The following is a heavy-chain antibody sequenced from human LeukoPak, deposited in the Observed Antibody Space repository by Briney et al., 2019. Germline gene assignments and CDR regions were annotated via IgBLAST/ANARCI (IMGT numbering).Heavy chain of an antibody. Sequence: GGSLRLSCAASGFTFSSYAMSWVRQAPGKGLEWVSVISGSGDSAYYADSVKGRFTISRDNSQNTLYLQMNSLRAEDTAVYYCARGRVYNGYDPFDYWGQGTLVTVSS. CDR3: ARGRVYNGYDPFDY. CDR2: ISGSGDSA. V-gene: IGHV3-23*01. D-gene: IGHD5-12*01. J-gene: IGHJ4*02. CDR1: GFTFSSYA.